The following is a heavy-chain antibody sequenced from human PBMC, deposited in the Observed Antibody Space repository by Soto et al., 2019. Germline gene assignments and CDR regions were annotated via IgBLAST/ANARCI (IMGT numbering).Heavy chain of an antibody. J-gene: IGHJ4*02. CDR1: GYTFTNYY. CDR3: ARGGPEMATIGSFDY. V-gene: IGHV1-46*01. Sequence: ASVKVSCKASGYTFTNYYIHWVRQAPGQGLEWMGITNPSGGSTWSAQKFQDRVTMTRDTSTSTVYMEVNSLRSADTAVYYCARGGPEMATIGSFDYWGQGTQVTVSS. CDR2: TNPSGGST. D-gene: IGHD5-12*01.